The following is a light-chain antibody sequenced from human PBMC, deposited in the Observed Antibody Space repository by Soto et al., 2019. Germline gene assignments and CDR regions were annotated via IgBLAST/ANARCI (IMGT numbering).Light chain of an antibody. CDR2: TSG. V-gene: IGKV1-39*01. J-gene: IGKJ2*01. CDR1: QRITTY. Sequence: IHMTQSPSSLSASVGDRITVTCRASQRITTYVNWYQLKPGEAPKLLISTSGTLQRGVPSRFSGSGSGTDFTLTITRLQPADFATYFWQQTYSPPYTFGQGTKLEIK. CDR3: QQTYSPPYT.